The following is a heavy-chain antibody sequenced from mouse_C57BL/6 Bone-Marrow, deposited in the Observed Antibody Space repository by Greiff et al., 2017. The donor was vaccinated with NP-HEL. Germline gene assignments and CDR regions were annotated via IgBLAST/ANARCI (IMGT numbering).Heavy chain of an antibody. V-gene: IGHV5-12*01. CDR1: GFTFSDYY. CDR2: ISNGGGST. D-gene: IGHD2-4*01. CDR3: ARHLPYDYGDVPFAY. Sequence: DVKLQESGGGLVQPGGSLKLSCAASGFTFSDYYMYWVRQTPEKRLEWVAYISNGGGSTYYPDTVKGRFTISRDNAKNTLYLQMSRLKSEDTAMYYCARHLPYDYGDVPFAYWGQGTLVTVSA. J-gene: IGHJ3*01.